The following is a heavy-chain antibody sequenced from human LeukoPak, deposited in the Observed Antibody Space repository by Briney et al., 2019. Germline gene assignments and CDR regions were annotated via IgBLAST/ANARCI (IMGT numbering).Heavy chain of an antibody. CDR1: AGSTSSYY. CDR2: TYYSGSH. Sequence: PSGTLSLTCTVSAGSTSSYYWSWLRPPPGKGLEWIGYTYYSGSHNLNPSLRSRATLSEATTKPQSSLTLSSITAADAAVYYCTSSVGSTGYWGQGTLVSVSS. D-gene: IGHD1-26*01. CDR3: TSSVGSTGY. V-gene: IGHV4-59*12. J-gene: IGHJ4*02.